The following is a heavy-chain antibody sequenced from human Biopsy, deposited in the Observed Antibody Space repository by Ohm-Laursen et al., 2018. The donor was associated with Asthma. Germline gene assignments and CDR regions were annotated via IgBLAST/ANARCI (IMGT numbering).Heavy chain of an antibody. CDR1: GYTFINYT. V-gene: IGHV1-3*01. J-gene: IGHJ3*02. CDR2: INAGNGNT. D-gene: IGHD3-9*01. Sequence: VASVKVSCKASGYTFINYTIHWVRQAPGQRLEWMGWINAGNGNTKYSQKFQGRVTISRDTSASTAYMELSSLRSEDTAVYYCARTYYDFLTGQVIDAFAIWGQGTMVTVSS. CDR3: ARTYYDFLTGQVIDAFAI.